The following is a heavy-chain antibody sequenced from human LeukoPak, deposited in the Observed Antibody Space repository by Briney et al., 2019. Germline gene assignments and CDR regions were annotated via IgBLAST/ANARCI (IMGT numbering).Heavy chain of an antibody. CDR3: ARIRYGSNIYRYYFMDV. V-gene: IGHV4-59*11. CDR2: VYYSGDS. Sequence: SETLSLTCTVSVASINSHYWSWIRQPPGKGLEWIGYVYYSGDSSYNPSLNSRVTMSADTSKKQFSLRLSSVTAADTALYFCARIRYGSNIYRYYFMDVWGEGTTVTVSS. D-gene: IGHD3-10*01. CDR1: VASINSHY. J-gene: IGHJ6*03.